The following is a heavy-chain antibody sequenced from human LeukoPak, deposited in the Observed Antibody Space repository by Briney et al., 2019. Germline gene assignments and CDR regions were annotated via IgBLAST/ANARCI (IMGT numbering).Heavy chain of an antibody. J-gene: IGHJ4*02. CDR1: GFTFSSYG. CDR3: AKDLTEFVDPGYGYMDV. CDR2: ISGSGDNT. Sequence: GGSLRLSCAASGFTFSSYGMSWVRQAPGMGLEWVSGISGSGDNTYYADSVKGRFTMSRDNSKNTLYLQMNSLSAEDTALYYCAKDLTEFVDPGYGYMDVWGQGTLVTVSS. D-gene: IGHD3-10*01. V-gene: IGHV3-23*01.